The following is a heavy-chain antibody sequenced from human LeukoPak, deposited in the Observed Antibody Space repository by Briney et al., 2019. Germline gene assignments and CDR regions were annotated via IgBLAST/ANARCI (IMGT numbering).Heavy chain of an antibody. CDR3: AKDLVGAPGFDY. CDR1: GFTFSSYA. CDR2: ISGSGGST. D-gene: IGHD1-26*01. Sequence: GGSLRLSCAASGFTFSSYAMSWVRQAPGKGLEWVSAISGSGGSTYYADSVKGRFTISRDNSKNTLYLQMNSLGAEDTAVYYCAKDLVGAPGFDYWGQGTLVTVSS. J-gene: IGHJ4*02. V-gene: IGHV3-23*01.